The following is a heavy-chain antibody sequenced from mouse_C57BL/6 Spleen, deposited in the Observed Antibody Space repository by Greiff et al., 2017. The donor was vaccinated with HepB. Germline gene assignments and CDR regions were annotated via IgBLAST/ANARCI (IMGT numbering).Heavy chain of an antibody. Sequence: VQLQQSGGGLVKPGGSLKLSCAASGFTFSDYGMHWVRQAPEKGLEWVAYISSGSSTIYYADTVKGRFTISRDNAKNTLFLQMTSLRSEDTAMYYCARDYYDYESFDYWGQGTTLTVSS. D-gene: IGHD2-4*01. CDR3: ARDYYDYESFDY. CDR1: GFTFSDYG. CDR2: ISSGSSTI. V-gene: IGHV5-17*01. J-gene: IGHJ2*01.